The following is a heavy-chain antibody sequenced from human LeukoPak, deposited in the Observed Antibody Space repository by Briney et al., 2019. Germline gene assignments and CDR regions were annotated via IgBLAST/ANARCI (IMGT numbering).Heavy chain of an antibody. CDR3: AKVREDIVLVVAATDPLDY. J-gene: IGHJ4*02. Sequence: PGGSLRLSCVVSGFTFSSYSMSWVRQAPGKGLEWVSAISGSGDSTYYADSVKGRFTISRDNSKNTLYLQMNSLRAEDTAVYYCAKVREDIVLVVAATDPLDYWGQGTLVNVSS. CDR1: GFTFSSYS. D-gene: IGHD2-15*01. V-gene: IGHV3-23*01. CDR2: ISGSGDST.